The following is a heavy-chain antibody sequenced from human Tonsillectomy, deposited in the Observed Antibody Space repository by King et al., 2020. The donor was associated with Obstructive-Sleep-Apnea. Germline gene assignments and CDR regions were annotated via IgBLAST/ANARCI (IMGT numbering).Heavy chain of an antibody. D-gene: IGHD3-9*01. CDR1: GASISNYY. V-gene: IGHV4-59*08. Sequence: VQLQESGPGLVKPSDTLSLTCTVSGASISNYYWSWIRQPPGKGLEYIGYIYYSGVTNYNPSLTGRVTISVDTSKNQFSLKLTSVTAADTAVYYCARSPYYNFLTGYYNRTFDIWGQGTMATVSS. J-gene: IGHJ3*02. CDR3: ARSPYYNFLTGYYNRTFDI. CDR2: IYYSGVT.